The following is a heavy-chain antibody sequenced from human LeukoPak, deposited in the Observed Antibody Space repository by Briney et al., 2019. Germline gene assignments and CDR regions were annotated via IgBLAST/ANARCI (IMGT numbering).Heavy chain of an antibody. J-gene: IGHJ4*02. V-gene: IGHV3-49*03. D-gene: IGHD2-15*01. CDR3: GRDSGGLGTIDY. Sequence: GGSLRLSCPASGFTFGDYAMGWFRQAPGKGLERVAFIRSKPYNGTTEYAASVKDRFTISRDDSKSIAYLQMNSLKTDDTAVYYCGRDSGGLGTIDYWGQGTLVTVSS. CDR1: GFTFGDYA. CDR2: IRSKPYNGTT.